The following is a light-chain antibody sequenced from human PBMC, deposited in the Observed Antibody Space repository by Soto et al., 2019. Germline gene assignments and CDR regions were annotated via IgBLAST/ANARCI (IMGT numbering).Light chain of an antibody. CDR2: GAT. V-gene: IGKV3-20*01. Sequence: EIVLTQSPGTLSLSPGDRATLSCRASQSVSSSYLAWYQQKPGQAPRLLIYGATSMATGIPDRFSGSGSGTDFTLTISKLEPEDFAVYYCQQYGSSPYTFGRGTKLEIK. CDR3: QQYGSSPYT. CDR1: QSVSSSY. J-gene: IGKJ2*01.